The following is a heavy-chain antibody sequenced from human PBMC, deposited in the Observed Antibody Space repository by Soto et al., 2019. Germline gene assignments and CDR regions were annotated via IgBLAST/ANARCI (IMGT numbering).Heavy chain of an antibody. V-gene: IGHV3-11*06. Sequence: GGSLRLSXEGSGFTFSDYYISWIRQAPGKGLEWISYSSNSGTFSRYADSVKGRFSISRDNTKNLLYLQMNSLRAEDTAVYYCAGSGDNYNRLDYWGQGTPVTVSS. CDR3: AGSGDNYNRLDY. D-gene: IGHD1-1*01. CDR2: SSNSGTFS. J-gene: IGHJ4*02. CDR1: GFTFSDYY.